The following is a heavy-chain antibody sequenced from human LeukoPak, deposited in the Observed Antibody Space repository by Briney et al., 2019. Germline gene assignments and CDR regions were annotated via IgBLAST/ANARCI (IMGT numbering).Heavy chain of an antibody. J-gene: IGHJ6*03. CDR3: ASGGYSDYYYYMDV. CDR1: GFTFSSYG. D-gene: IGHD1-1*01. CDR2: IWYDGSNK. Sequence: PGGSLRLSCVASGFTFSSYGMHWVRQAPGKGLEWVAVIWYDGSNKYYADSVKGRITISRDNSKNTLYLQMNSLRAEDTAVYYCASGGYSDYYYYMDVWGKGTTVTVSS. V-gene: IGHV3-33*01.